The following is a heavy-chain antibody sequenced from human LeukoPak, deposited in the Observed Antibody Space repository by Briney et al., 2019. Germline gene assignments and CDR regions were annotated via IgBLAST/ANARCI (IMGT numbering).Heavy chain of an antibody. J-gene: IGHJ4*02. CDR3: TRGRLTSSTVTTNY. V-gene: IGHV3-74*01. D-gene: IGHD4-17*01. CDR1: GFTFSNYW. Sequence: GGSLRLSCAASGFTFSNYWMHWVRQTPGKGLVWVSRINSDGSSTTYADSVKGRFTISRDNAKNTLYLQMNSLRVEGTAVYYCTRGRLTSSTVTTNYWGQGTLVTVSS. CDR2: INSDGSST.